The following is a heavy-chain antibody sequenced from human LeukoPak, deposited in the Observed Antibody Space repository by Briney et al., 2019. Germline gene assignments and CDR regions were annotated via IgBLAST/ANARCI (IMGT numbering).Heavy chain of an antibody. CDR2: ISTDGNTT. Sequence: SGGSLRLSCAASGFTFSSYWMHWVRQAPGKGLVWVSRISTDGNTTNYADSVKGRFTISRDNAKNTLYLQMISLRAEDTAVYYCARATYSSSSRHFDCWGQGTLVTVSS. CDR3: ARATYSSSSRHFDC. J-gene: IGHJ4*02. CDR1: GFTFSSYW. V-gene: IGHV3-74*01. D-gene: IGHD6-6*01.